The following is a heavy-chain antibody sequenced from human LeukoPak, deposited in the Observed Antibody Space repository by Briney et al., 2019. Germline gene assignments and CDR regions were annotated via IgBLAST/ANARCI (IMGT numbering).Heavy chain of an antibody. CDR2: ISYDGSNK. CDR3: AKGHSSSWLFDY. D-gene: IGHD6-13*01. J-gene: IGHJ4*02. V-gene: IGHV3-30*18. CDR1: GFTFSSYG. Sequence: PGRSLRLSCAASGFTFSSYGMHWVRQAPGKGLEWVAVISYDGSNKYYADSVKGRFTISRDNSKNTLYLQMNSLRAEDTAVYYCAKGHSSSWLFDYWGQGTLVTVSP.